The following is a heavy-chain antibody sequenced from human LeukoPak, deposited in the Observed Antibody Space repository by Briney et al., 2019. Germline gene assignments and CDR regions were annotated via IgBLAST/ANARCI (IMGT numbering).Heavy chain of an antibody. CDR2: ISAYNGNT. V-gene: IGHV1-18*01. CDR1: GYTFTIYG. Sequence: ASVKISCTASGYTFTIYGISWVRQAPGQGLEWVGWISAYNGNTNYAQKLQGRVTMTTDTSTSTAYMELRSLRSDDTAVYYCAREAVAGTDFDYWGQGTLVTVSS. CDR3: AREAVAGTDFDY. J-gene: IGHJ4*02. D-gene: IGHD6-19*01.